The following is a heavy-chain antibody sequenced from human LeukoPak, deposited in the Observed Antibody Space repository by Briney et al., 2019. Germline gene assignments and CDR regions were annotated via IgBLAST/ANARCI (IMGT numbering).Heavy chain of an antibody. V-gene: IGHV3-23*01. J-gene: IGHJ5*02. Sequence: GGSLRLSCVASGFTFSSSAMSWVRQAPGKGLEWVSAISNNGGYTYYADSVQGRFTISRDNSKSTLCLQMNSLRAEDTAVYYCAKQFVDIWGQGTLVTVSS. CDR3: AKQFVDI. CDR1: GFTFSSSA. D-gene: IGHD5-24*01. CDR2: ISNNGGYT.